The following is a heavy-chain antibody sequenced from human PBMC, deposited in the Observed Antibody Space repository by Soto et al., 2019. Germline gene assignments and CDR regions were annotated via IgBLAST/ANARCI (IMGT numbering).Heavy chain of an antibody. CDR3: ARYAAVTTNYFDY. D-gene: IGHD2-2*01. V-gene: IGHV4-34*01. CDR2: INHSGST. J-gene: IGHJ4*02. CDR1: GGSFSGYY. Sequence: QVQLQQWGAGLLKPSETLSLTCAVYGGSFSGYYWSWIRQPPGKGLEWIGEINHSGSTNYNPSLKSRVTISVDTSKNQLSLKLSSVPAADTAVYYCARYAAVTTNYFDYWGQGTLVTVSS.